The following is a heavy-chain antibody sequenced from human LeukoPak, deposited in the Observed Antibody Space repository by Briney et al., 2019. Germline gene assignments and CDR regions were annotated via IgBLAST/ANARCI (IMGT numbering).Heavy chain of an antibody. CDR2: INPNSGGT. V-gene: IGHV1-2*04. CDR3: ARGSLRSSNSPLYWFDP. D-gene: IGHD6-13*01. J-gene: IGHJ5*02. CDR1: GYTFTGYY. Sequence: ASVKVSCKASGYTFTGYYIHWVRQAPGQGLEWMGWINPNSGGTNYAQKFQGSVTMTRDTSISTAYMELSRLRSDATAVYYCARGSLRSSNSPLYWFDPWGQGTLVTVSS.